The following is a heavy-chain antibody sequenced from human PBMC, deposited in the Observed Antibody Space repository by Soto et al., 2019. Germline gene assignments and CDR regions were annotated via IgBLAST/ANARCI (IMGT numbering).Heavy chain of an antibody. J-gene: IGHJ4*02. CDR1: GFTFSSYW. V-gene: IGHV3-74*01. D-gene: IGHD2-8*01. Sequence: GGSLRLSCAASGFTFSSYWMHWVRQAPGKGLVWVSRINSDGSSTSYADSVKGRFTISRDNAKNTLYLQMNSLRAEDTAVYYCARDLYCTNGVCYQHNAAFDYWGQGTLVTVSS. CDR2: INSDGSST. CDR3: ARDLYCTNGVCYQHNAAFDY.